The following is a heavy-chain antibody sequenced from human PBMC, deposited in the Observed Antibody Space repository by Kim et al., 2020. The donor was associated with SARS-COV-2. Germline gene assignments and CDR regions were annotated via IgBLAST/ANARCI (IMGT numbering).Heavy chain of an antibody. CDR1: GGSISSSNW. V-gene: IGHV4-4*02. Sequence: SETLSLTCAVSGGSISSSNWWSWVRQPPGKGLEWIGEIYHSGSTNYNPSLKSRVTISVDKSKNQFSLKLSSVTAADTAGYYCARAYSSGWYGGYYYGMDVWGQGTTVTVPS. J-gene: IGHJ6*02. CDR3: ARAYSSGWYGGYYYGMDV. CDR2: IYHSGST. D-gene: IGHD6-19*01.